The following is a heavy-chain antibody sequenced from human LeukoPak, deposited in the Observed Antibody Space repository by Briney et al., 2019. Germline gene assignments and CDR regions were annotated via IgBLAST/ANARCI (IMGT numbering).Heavy chain of an antibody. D-gene: IGHD5-18*01. Sequence: SETLSLTCTVSGGSISSYYWSWIRQPAGKGLEWIGRIYTSGSTNYNPSLKSRATISVDKSKTQFSLTLTSVTAADTAVYFCARSPTKRVTDDYWGQGTLVTVSS. CDR3: ARSPTKRVTDDY. V-gene: IGHV4-4*07. J-gene: IGHJ4*02. CDR1: GGSISSYY. CDR2: IYTSGST.